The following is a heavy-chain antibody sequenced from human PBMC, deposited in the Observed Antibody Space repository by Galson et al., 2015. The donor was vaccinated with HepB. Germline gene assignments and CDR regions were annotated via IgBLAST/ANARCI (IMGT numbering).Heavy chain of an antibody. CDR2: IYSGDSDT. CDR3: ARGPSSGWYGRWLDR. CDR1: GYSFTSYW. V-gene: IGHV5-51*01. D-gene: IGHD6-19*01. Sequence: QSGAEVKKPGESLKISCKGSGYSFTSYWIGWVRQMPGKGLEWMGIIYSGDSDTRYSPSFQGQVTISADKSISTAYLQWSSLKDSDTAMYYCARGPSSGWYGRWLDRWGQGTLVTVSS. J-gene: IGHJ5*02.